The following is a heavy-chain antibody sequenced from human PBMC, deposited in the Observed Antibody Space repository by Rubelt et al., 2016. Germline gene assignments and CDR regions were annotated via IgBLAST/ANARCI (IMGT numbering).Heavy chain of an antibody. CDR2: IGDKGDNYAT. CDR1: GFTFSSYS. V-gene: IGHV3-73*01. J-gene: IGHJ4*02. Sequence: GLVQPGGSLRLSCAASGFTFSSYSMSWVRQASGKGLEWVGRIGDKGDNYATAYGASVKGRFSISRDDSKNTAYLQMNILKTEDTAVYYCASRPEGQLESDLDYWGQGTLVTVSS. CDR3: ASRPEGQLESDLDY. D-gene: IGHD6-13*01.